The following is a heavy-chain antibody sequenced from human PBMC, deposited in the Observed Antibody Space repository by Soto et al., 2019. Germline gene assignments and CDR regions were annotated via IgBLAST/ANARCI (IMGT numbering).Heavy chain of an antibody. CDR2: INPADGGT. V-gene: IGHV1-46*01. J-gene: IGHJ4*02. CDR1: GYPFSTHY. Sequence: GASVKVSCKPSGYPFSTHYIHWIRQAPGQGLEWMGIINPADGGTTYAPKFQGRITLTRDTSTSTIYMDLVSLRFDDTAVYFCARKYYFDYWGQGTLVTVSS. CDR3: ARKYYFDY. D-gene: IGHD3-10*01.